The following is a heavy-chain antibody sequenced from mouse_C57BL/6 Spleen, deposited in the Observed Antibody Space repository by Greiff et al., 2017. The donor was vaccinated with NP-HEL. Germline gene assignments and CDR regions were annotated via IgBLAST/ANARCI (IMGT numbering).Heavy chain of an antibody. D-gene: IGHD2-3*01. Sequence: QVQLQQPGAELVMPGASVKLSCKASGYTFTSYWMHWVKQRPGQGLEWIGEIDPSDSYTNYNQKFKGKSTLTVDKSSRTAYMQLSSLTSEDSAVYYCARTEIYDGYSYYFDYWGQGTTLTVSS. V-gene: IGHV1-69*01. CDR1: GYTFTSYW. CDR3: ARTEIYDGYSYYFDY. CDR2: IDPSDSYT. J-gene: IGHJ2*01.